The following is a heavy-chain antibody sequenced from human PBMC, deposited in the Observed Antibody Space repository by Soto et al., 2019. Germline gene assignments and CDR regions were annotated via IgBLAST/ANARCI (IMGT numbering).Heavy chain of an antibody. D-gene: IGHD6-19*01. CDR1: GDSISSSSSYY. CDR3: ARHNSGWGFDY. Sequence: QLQLQESGPGLVKPSETLSLTCTVSGDSISSSSSYYWGWIRQPPGKGLEWIGTIYYSGTTYYNPSLKSRVTISVDTSKNQFSLKLSSVTAADTAVYYCARHNSGWGFDYWGQGTLVTVSS. V-gene: IGHV4-39*01. CDR2: IYYSGTT. J-gene: IGHJ4*02.